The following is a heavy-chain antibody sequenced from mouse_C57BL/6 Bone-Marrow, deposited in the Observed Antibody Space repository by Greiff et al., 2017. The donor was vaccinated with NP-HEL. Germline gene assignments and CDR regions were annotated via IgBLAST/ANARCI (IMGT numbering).Heavy chain of an antibody. V-gene: IGHV5-9-1*02. J-gene: IGHJ3*01. Sequence: EVKLMESGEGLVKPGGSLKLSCAASGFTFSSYAMSWVRQTPEKRLEWVAYISSGGDYIYYADTVKGRFTISRDNARNTLYLQMSSLKSEDTAMYYCTREGGFPPEFAYWGQGTLVTVSA. CDR1: GFTFSSYA. CDR2: ISSGGDYI. CDR3: TREGGFPPEFAY.